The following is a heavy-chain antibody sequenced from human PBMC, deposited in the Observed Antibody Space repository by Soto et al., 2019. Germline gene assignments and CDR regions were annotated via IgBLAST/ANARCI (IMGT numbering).Heavy chain of an antibody. CDR2: ISHNDEPKI. D-gene: IGHD3-10*01. Sequence: VQLVESGGGVVQPASSLRLSCAASGFSFKNYAFHWVRQAPGKGLEWVALISHNDEPKIFYADSVQGRFTISRDNFKNTVSLQMNSLRDEDTAVYHWARGVRAETYYNAFDYWGQGTQVTVSS. V-gene: IGHV3-30-3*01. CDR1: GFSFKNYA. J-gene: IGHJ4*01. CDR3: ARGVRAETYYNAFDY.